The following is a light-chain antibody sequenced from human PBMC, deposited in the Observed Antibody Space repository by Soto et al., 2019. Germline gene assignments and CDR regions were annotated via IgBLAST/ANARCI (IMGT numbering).Light chain of an antibody. J-gene: IGLJ1*01. CDR1: SSDIGDYDY. CDR3: NSYATGNTRV. Sequence: QSVLAQPASVSGSPGQSITISCTGSSSDIGDYDYVSWYQQHPGKAPKVLISEVSNRPSGVSNRFSGSKSGNTASLTISGLQAEDEADYYCNSYATGNTRVFGTGTKPPS. V-gene: IGLV2-14*01. CDR2: EVS.